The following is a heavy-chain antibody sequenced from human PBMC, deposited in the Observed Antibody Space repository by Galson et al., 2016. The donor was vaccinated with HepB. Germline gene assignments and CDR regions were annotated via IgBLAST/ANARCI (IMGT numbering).Heavy chain of an antibody. J-gene: IGHJ4*02. V-gene: IGHV1-46*01. Sequence: SVKVSCKASGYTFTNYYMHWVRQAPGQGLEWMGIINPSGGTTSYAQKFQGRVTMTRDTSTSTVYMELSSLRSADTAVYYCARGADSGYDLGDYWGRGTLVTVSS. D-gene: IGHD5-12*01. CDR1: GYTFTNYY. CDR3: ARGADSGYDLGDY. CDR2: INPSGGTT.